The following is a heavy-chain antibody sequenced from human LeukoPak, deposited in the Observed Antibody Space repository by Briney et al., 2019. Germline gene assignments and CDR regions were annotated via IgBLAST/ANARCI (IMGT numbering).Heavy chain of an antibody. V-gene: IGHV3-66*01. CDR3: ARDVAAPGGVYFDY. CDR2: SYTGGTT. D-gene: IGHD3-16*01. Sequence: QPGGSLRLSCAASGFTVSSNSMSWVRQAPGKGLVWVSVSYTGGTTYYADSVKGRFTISRDNSKNTLYLQMNSLRAEDTAVYYCARDVAAPGGVYFDYWGQGTLVTVSS. J-gene: IGHJ4*02. CDR1: GFTVSSNS.